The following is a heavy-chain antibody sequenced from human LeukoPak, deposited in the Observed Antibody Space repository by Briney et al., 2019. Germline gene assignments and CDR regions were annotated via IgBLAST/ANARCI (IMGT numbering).Heavy chain of an antibody. CDR2: ISSSSSYI. CDR1: GFTFSSYS. CDR3: ARVARPRGNYYYYYYMDV. D-gene: IGHD1-14*01. Sequence: GGSLRLSCAASGFTFSSYSMNWVRQAPGKGLEWVSSISSSSSYIYYADSVKGRFTISRDNAKNSLYLQMNSLRAEDTAVYYCARVARPRGNYYYYYYMDVWGKGTTVTVSS. V-gene: IGHV3-21*01. J-gene: IGHJ6*03.